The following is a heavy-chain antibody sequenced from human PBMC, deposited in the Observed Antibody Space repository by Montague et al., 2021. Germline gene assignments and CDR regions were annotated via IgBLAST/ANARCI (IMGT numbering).Heavy chain of an antibody. V-gene: IGHV4-4*02. CDR3: AVGSESAWELLHH. D-gene: IGHD1-26*01. Sequence: SETLSLTCTVSGDSISSKYFCSWVRQPLGKGLVWIGEIYHGTTSYSPSLKGRLTVSMDTSKNQFSLKLSSVTAADTAIYYCAVGSESAWELLHHWGQGILVTVSS. CDR2: IYHGTT. CDR1: GDSISSKYF. J-gene: IGHJ5*02.